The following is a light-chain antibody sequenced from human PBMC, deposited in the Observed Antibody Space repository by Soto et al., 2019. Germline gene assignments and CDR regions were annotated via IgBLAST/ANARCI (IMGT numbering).Light chain of an antibody. CDR3: QQYGNSLFT. CDR1: QSVGNK. J-gene: IGKJ3*01. Sequence: EIVLMQSPGTLSLSPGERATLSCRASQSVGNKLAWYQQRPGQAPRLLIYGASNRATGIPDRFSGSGSGTDFTLTISRLEPEDFALYYCQQYGNSLFTFGPGTKVDIK. V-gene: IGKV3-20*01. CDR2: GAS.